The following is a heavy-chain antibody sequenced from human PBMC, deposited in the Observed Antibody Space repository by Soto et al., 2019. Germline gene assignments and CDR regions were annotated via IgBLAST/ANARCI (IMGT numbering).Heavy chain of an antibody. CDR3: ARVRGSYSWDY. CDR1: GFTFSDYY. V-gene: IGHV3-11*01. D-gene: IGHD1-26*01. J-gene: IGHJ4*02. CDR2: ITSSGGAM. Sequence: QVQLVESGGDLVKPGGSLRLSCAASGFTFSDYYMIWMRRTPGQGLEWVSYITSSGGAMYYADSVKGRFTISRDNAKNSLYLQMNSLRAEDTAVYYCARVRGSYSWDYWGQGTLVTVSS.